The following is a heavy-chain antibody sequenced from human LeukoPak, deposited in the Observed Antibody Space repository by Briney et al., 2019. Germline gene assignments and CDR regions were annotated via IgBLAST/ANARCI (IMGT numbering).Heavy chain of an antibody. J-gene: IGHJ4*02. CDR2: IIPIFGTA. V-gene: IGHV1-69*05. Sequence: GASVKVSCKASGGTFTSYGISWVRQAPGQGLERMGGIIPIFGTANYAQKFQGRVTITTDESTSTDYMELSSLRSEDTAVYYCARVRYCSSTSCYYFDYWGQGTLVTVSS. D-gene: IGHD2-2*01. CDR3: ARVRYCSSTSCYYFDY. CDR1: GGTFTSYG.